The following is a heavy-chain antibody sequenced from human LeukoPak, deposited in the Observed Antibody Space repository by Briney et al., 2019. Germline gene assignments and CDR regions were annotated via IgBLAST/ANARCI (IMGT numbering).Heavy chain of an antibody. CDR2: IYYSGST. Sequence: SETLSLTCTVSGGSITSSDYYWSWIRQPPGKGLEWIGYIYYSGSTYYNPSLKSRVTISVDTSKNQFSLKLSSVTAADTAVYYCARVYDYGWYFDLWGRGTLVTVSS. CDR1: GGSITSSDYY. J-gene: IGHJ2*01. D-gene: IGHD4-17*01. V-gene: IGHV4-30-4*01. CDR3: ARVYDYGWYFDL.